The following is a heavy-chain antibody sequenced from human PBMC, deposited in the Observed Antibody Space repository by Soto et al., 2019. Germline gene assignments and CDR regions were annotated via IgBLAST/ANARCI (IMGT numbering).Heavy chain of an antibody. CDR3: AKDPRVGYCSGGSCSVV. Sequence: GGSLRLSCAASGFTFSSYAMSWVRQAPGKGLEWVSAISGSGGSTYYADSVKGRFTISRDNSKNTLYLQMNSLRAEDTAVYYCAKDPRVGYCSGGSCSVVWGQGTMVT. CDR1: GFTFSSYA. V-gene: IGHV3-23*01. J-gene: IGHJ3*01. D-gene: IGHD2-15*01. CDR2: ISGSGGST.